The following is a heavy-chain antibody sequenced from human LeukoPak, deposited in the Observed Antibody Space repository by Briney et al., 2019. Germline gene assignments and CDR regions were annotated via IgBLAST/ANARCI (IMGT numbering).Heavy chain of an antibody. D-gene: IGHD3-22*01. J-gene: IGHJ4*02. CDR3: ARDRRDYYDSSGYYTYYFDY. CDR1: GGSISSSSYY. V-gene: IGHV4-39*07. Sequence: SETLSLTCTVSGGSISSSSYYWGWVPQPPGKGREWNGSIYYIGRTYYNPSLESRVIISVDTSKNQFSLKLSSVAAADTAVYYCARDRRDYYDSSGYYTYYFDYWGQGTLVTVSS. CDR2: IYYIGRT.